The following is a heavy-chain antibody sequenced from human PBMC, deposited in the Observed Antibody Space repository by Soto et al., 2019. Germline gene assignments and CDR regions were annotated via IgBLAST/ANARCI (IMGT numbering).Heavy chain of an antibody. V-gene: IGHV1-2*02. CDR2: INPNSGGT. CDR3: AREYSSGRRFDY. J-gene: IGHJ4*02. Sequence: QVQLVQSGAEVKKPGASVKVSCKASGYTFTGYYMHWVRQAPGQGLEWMGWINPNSGGTNYAQKLQGGVTMTRDTSISTAYMELSRLRSDDTAVYYCAREYSSGRRFDYWGQGILVTVSS. D-gene: IGHD6-19*01. CDR1: GYTFTGYY.